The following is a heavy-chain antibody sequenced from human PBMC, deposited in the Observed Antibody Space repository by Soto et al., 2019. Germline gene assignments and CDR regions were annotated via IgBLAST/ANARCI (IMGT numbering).Heavy chain of an antibody. CDR2: IIPIFGTA. Sequence: ASVKVSCKASGGTFSSYAISWVRQAPGQGLEWMGGIIPIFGTANYAQKFQGRVTITADESTSTAYMELSSLRSEDTAVYYCARDYYDSSGYPPYNWFDPWGQGTLVTVSS. CDR1: GGTFSSYA. V-gene: IGHV1-69*13. CDR3: ARDYYDSSGYPPYNWFDP. J-gene: IGHJ5*02. D-gene: IGHD3-22*01.